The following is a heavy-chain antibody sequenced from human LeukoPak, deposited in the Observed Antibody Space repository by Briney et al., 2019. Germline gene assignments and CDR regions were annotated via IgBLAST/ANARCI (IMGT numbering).Heavy chain of an antibody. V-gene: IGHV3-30*04. CDR2: ISYDGSNK. D-gene: IGHD5-18*01. J-gene: IGHJ3*02. CDR1: GFTFSSYA. Sequence: TGGSLRLSCAASGFTFSSYAMHWVRQAPGKGLEWVAVISYDGSNKYYADSVKGRFTISRDNSKNTLYLQMNSLRAEDTAVYYCARDSAGTAMVGGAFDIWGQGTMVTVSS. CDR3: ARDSAGTAMVGGAFDI.